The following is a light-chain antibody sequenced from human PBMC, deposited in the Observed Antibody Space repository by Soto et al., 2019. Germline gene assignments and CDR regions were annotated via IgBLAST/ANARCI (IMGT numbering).Light chain of an antibody. CDR3: CSYAGSSTYV. J-gene: IGLJ1*01. CDR2: EVS. Sequence: QSALTQPASVSGSPGQSITISCTGTSSDVGSYNLVSWYQQHPGKAPKLMIYEVSKRPSGVSNRFSGSKSGNTASLTISGLQAEDEADYYCCSYAGSSTYVFGTGPKLTVL. CDR1: SSDVGSYNL. V-gene: IGLV2-23*02.